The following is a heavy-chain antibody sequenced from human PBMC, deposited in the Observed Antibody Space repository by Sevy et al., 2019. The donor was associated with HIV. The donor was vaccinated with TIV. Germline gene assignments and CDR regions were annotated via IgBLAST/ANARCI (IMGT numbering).Heavy chain of an antibody. V-gene: IGHV1-2*02. Sequence: ASVKVSCKASGYTFTGYYMHWVRQAPGQGPEWMGWINPNSGGTNYAQKFQGRVTVTRDTSISPAYMELSRLGSDDTAVYYCAIGGAFGVVIRSYGMDVWGQGTTVTVSS. D-gene: IGHD3-3*01. CDR1: GYTFTGYY. CDR2: INPNSGGT. CDR3: AIGGAFGVVIRSYGMDV. J-gene: IGHJ6*02.